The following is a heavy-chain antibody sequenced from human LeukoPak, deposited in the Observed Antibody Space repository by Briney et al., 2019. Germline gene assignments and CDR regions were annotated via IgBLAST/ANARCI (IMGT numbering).Heavy chain of an antibody. CDR1: GGSISSYY. CDR3: AKSRRDGYAKFDP. D-gene: IGHD5-24*01. Sequence: SETLSLTCTVSGGSISSYYWSWIRQPPGKGLEWIGYIHYSGSTNYNPSLKSRVTISVDTSKNQFSLKLSSVTAADTAVYYCAKSRRDGYAKFDPWGQGTLVTVSS. J-gene: IGHJ5*02. V-gene: IGHV4-59*01. CDR2: IHYSGST.